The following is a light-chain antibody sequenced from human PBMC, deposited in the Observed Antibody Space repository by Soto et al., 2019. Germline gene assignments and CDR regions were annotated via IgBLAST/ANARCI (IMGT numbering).Light chain of an antibody. V-gene: IGKV3-20*01. CDR1: ESVSDNY. J-gene: IGKJ4*01. Sequence: EIVLTQSPGTLSLSPGERATLSCRASESVSDNYLAWYPQRSGQAPRVVIYGASSRASAVPDRFSGSGSGADFTLNISRLEPEDFAVYYCQQYGSSPLTFGGGTKVEIK. CDR3: QQYGSSPLT. CDR2: GAS.